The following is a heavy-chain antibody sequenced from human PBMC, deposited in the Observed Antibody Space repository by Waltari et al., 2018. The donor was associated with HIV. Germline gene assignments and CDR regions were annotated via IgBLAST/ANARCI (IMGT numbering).Heavy chain of an antibody. V-gene: IGHV4-59*01. Sequence: QVQLQESGPGLVKPSETLSLTCTVSGGSISSYYWSWIRQPPGKGLEWIGYIYYSGSTNYNPSLKSRVTISVDTSKNQFSLKLSSVTAADTAVYYCARDLGQQHYYYGMDVWGQGTTVTVSS. CDR3: ARDLGQQHYYYGMDV. CDR2: IYYSGST. D-gene: IGHD6-13*01. CDR1: GGSISSYY. J-gene: IGHJ6*02.